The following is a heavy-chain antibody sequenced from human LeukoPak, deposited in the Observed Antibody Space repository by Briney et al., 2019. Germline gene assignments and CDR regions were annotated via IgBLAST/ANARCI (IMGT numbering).Heavy chain of an antibody. CDR2: IYYSGST. CDR1: GGSISSSSYY. D-gene: IGHD5-18*01. J-gene: IGHJ6*03. V-gene: IGHV4-39*07. Sequence: SETLSLTCPVSGGSISSSSYYWGWIRQPPGKGLEWIGSIYYSGSTYYNPSLKSRATISVDTSKNQFSLKLSSVTAADPAVYYCARAPRGVYSYGYYYYYMDVWGKGTTVTVSS. CDR3: ARAPRGVYSYGYYYYYMDV.